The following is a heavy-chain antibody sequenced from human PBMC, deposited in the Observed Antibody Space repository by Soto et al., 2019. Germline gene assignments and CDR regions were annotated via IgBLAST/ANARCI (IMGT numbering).Heavy chain of an antibody. CDR2: IYYSGST. J-gene: IGHJ4*02. CDR3: ARQRTSVVTQAYFDV. D-gene: IGHD2-21*02. CDR1: GGSISTNYDY. V-gene: IGHV4-39*01. Sequence: SETLSITCTVSGGSISTNYDYWGWIRQSPGKGLEWIGSIYYSGSTYNNPSLRSRVSMSIDTSKDQFSLKLKSVTAADTALYFCARQRTSVVTQAYFDVWGPGSLVT.